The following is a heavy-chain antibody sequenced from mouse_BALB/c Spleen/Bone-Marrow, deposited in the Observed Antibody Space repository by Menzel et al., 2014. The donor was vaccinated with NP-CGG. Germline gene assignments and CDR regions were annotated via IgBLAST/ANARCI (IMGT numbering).Heavy chain of an antibody. J-gene: IGHJ2*01. Sequence: QVQLQQSGPGLVAPSQSLSITCTVSGFSLTGYAVNWVRHPPGKGLEWLGMIWGDGITDYNSALKSRLSISKDNSKSQVFLKMNSLQTDDTARYYCARHHYYGYFDCWGQGTTLTVSS. CDR1: GFSLTGYA. D-gene: IGHD1-2*01. CDR2: IWGDGIT. V-gene: IGHV2-6-7*01. CDR3: ARHHYYGYFDC.